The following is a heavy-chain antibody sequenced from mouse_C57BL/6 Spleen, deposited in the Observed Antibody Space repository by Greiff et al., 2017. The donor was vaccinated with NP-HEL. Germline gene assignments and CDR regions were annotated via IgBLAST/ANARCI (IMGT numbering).Heavy chain of an antibody. CDR2: IYPGSGST. CDR3: ARRGYGSGAWFAY. Sequence: VQLKQPGAELVKPGASVKMSCKASGYTFTSYWITWVKQRPGQGLEWIGDIYPGSGSTNYNEKFKSKATLTVDTSSSTAYMQLSSLTSEDSAVYYCARRGYGSGAWFAYWGQGTLVTVSA. V-gene: IGHV1-55*01. D-gene: IGHD1-1*01. J-gene: IGHJ3*01. CDR1: GYTFTSYW.